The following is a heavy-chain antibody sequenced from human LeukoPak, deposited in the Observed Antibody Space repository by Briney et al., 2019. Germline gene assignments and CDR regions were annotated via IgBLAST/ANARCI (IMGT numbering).Heavy chain of an antibody. J-gene: IGHJ4*02. Sequence: GGSLRLSCAASGFTFSSYAMSWVRQAPGKGLEWVSGIRGSGETTYYADSVKGRFTIFRDNSKNTLYLQMSSLRAEDTAVYYCAKNLGFWTETYFDYWGQGTLVTVSS. CDR2: IRGSGETT. CDR1: GFTFSSYA. CDR3: AKNLGFWTETYFDY. V-gene: IGHV3-23*01. D-gene: IGHD3/OR15-3a*01.